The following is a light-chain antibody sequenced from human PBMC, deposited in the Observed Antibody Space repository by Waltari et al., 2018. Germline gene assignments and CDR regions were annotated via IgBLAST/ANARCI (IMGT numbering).Light chain of an antibody. CDR2: AAS. Sequence: DIQMTQSPSSLSASVGDRVTITCRASQSISSYLNWYQQKTRKAPTLLIYAASSLQSGVTSRFSGSGSGTDFTLPISSLQPEDFATYYCHQSYSTLIFTFGPGTKVDIK. V-gene: IGKV1-39*01. CDR3: HQSYSTLIFT. J-gene: IGKJ3*01. CDR1: QSISSY.